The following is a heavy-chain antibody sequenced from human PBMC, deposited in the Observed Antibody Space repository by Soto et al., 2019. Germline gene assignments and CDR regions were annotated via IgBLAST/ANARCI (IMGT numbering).Heavy chain of an antibody. J-gene: IGHJ5*02. CDR2: IYHSGST. CDR1: SGSISSSNW. CDR3: ARCYDPAWNNWFDP. Sequence: PSETLSLTCAVSSGSISSSNWWSWVRQPPGKGLEWIGEIYHSGSTNYNPSLKSRVTISVDKSKNQFSLKLSSVTAADTAVYYCARCYDPAWNNWFDPWGQGTLVTVSS. D-gene: IGHD3-3*01. V-gene: IGHV4-4*02.